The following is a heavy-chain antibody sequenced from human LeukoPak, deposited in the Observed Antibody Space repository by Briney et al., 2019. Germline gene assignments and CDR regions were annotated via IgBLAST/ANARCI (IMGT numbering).Heavy chain of an antibody. J-gene: IGHJ6*02. D-gene: IGHD3-10*01. V-gene: IGHV3-30*18. Sequence: GGSLRLSCAASGFTFTNYEMSWVRQAPGKGLEWVAVISYDGSNKYYADSVKGRFTISRDNSKNTLYPQMNSPRAEDTAVYYCAKDLDYYGSGSYPFYYYYYGMDVWGQGTTVTVSS. CDR3: AKDLDYYGSGSYPFYYYYYGMDV. CDR1: GFTFTNYE. CDR2: ISYDGSNK.